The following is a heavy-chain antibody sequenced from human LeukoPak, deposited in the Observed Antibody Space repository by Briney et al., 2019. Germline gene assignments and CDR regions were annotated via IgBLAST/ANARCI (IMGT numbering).Heavy chain of an antibody. J-gene: IGHJ4*02. V-gene: IGHV4-39*07. CDR2: ISYSGTT. CDR1: GGSISSRPYY. CDR3: ARGRQWLATGPFDY. Sequence: SETLSLTCTVSGGSISSRPYYWGWVRQPPGKGLEWIGTISYSGTTYYSPSLKSRVTISLDTSKNQFSLKLSSVTAADTAVYYCARGRQWLATGPFDYWGQGTLVTVSS. D-gene: IGHD6-19*01.